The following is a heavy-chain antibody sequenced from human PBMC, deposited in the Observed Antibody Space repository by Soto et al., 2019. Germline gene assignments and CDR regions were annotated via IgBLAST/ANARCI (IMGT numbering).Heavy chain of an antibody. J-gene: IGHJ4*02. CDR1: GFPFTSYA. CDR3: AKASTYYYIWGSYRYYFNC. CDR2: ISDSDDRT. D-gene: IGHD3-16*02. Sequence: LRLSCAASGFPFTSYAMSWVRQGPGKGLEWVSGISDSDDRTHYADSVKGRFTISRDNSKNTLYLQMNSLRADDTAVYYCAKASTYYYIWGSYRYYFNCWGQGTLVPVSS. V-gene: IGHV3-23*01.